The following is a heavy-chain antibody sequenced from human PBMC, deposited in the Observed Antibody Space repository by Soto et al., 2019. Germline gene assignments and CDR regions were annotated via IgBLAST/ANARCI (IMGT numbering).Heavy chain of an antibody. CDR3: AKGYDSSGYYHEEY. D-gene: IGHD3-22*01. CDR2: ISGSGVGT. CDR1: GFTFSSYA. V-gene: IGHV3-23*01. J-gene: IGHJ4*02. Sequence: VQLLESGGGLAQRGGSLRLSCAASGFTFSSYAMSWVRQAPGKGLEWVSGISGSGVGTYYADSVKGRFTISRDNSKNTLYLEMNSLRAEDTAVYHCAKGYDSSGYYHEEYWGQGTLVTVSS.